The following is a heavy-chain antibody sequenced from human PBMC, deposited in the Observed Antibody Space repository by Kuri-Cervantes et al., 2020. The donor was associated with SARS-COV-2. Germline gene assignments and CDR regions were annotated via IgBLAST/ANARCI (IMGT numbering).Heavy chain of an antibody. CDR3: ARDLREDAFDI. V-gene: IGHV4-59*12. J-gene: IGHJ3*02. CDR1: GGSISSYY. CDR2: IYYSGNT. Sequence: SETLSLTCTVSGGSISSYYWSWIRQPPGKGLEWIGYIYYSGNTNYNPSLKSRVTISVDTSKNQFSLKLSSVTAADTAVYYCARDLREDAFDIWGQGTMVTVSS.